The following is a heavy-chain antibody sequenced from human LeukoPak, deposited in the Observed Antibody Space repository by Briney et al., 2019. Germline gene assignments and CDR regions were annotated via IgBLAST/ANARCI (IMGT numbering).Heavy chain of an antibody. J-gene: IGHJ4*02. V-gene: IGHV4-38-2*01. CDR3: ARLGYSSSWYIDY. D-gene: IGHD6-13*01. CDR1: GYSISSGYY. Sequence: SETLSLTCAVSGYSISSGYYWGWIRQPPGKGLEWIGSIYHSGSTYYNPSLKIRVTISVDTSKNQFSLKLSSVTAADTAVYYCARLGYSSSWYIDYWGQGTLVTVSS. CDR2: IYHSGST.